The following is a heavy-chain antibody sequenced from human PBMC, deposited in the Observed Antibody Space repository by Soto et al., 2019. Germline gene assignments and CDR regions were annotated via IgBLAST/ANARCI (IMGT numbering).Heavy chain of an antibody. Sequence: PGGSLTLSCAASGFTFSSYAMSWVRQAPGKGLEWVSAISGSGGSTYYADSVKGRFTISRDNSKNTLYLQMNSLRAEDTAVYYCAKDPIVVVPAATGTDYWGQGTMVTVSS. J-gene: IGHJ4*02. D-gene: IGHD2-2*01. CDR1: GFTFSSYA. CDR2: ISGSGGST. V-gene: IGHV3-23*01. CDR3: AKDPIVVVPAATGTDY.